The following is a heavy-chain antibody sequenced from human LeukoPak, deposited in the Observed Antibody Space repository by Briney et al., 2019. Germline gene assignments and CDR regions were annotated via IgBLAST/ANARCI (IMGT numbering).Heavy chain of an antibody. CDR3: AKDISAAMVTGGFDY. V-gene: IGHV3-9*01. Sequence: PGGSLRLSCAASGFTFDDYAMHWVRQAPGKGLEWVSGISWNSGSIGYTDSVKGRFTISRDNAKNSLYLQMNSLRAEDTALYYCAKDISAAMVTGGFDYWGQGTLVTVSS. CDR2: ISWNSGSI. D-gene: IGHD5-18*01. CDR1: GFTFDDYA. J-gene: IGHJ4*02.